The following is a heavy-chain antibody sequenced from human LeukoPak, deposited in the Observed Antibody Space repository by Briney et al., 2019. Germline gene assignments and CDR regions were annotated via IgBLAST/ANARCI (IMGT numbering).Heavy chain of an antibody. V-gene: IGHV4-39*01. CDR1: GGSISSGSYY. CDR2: IYYSGST. D-gene: IGHD3-22*01. Sequence: SETLSLTCTVSGGSISSGSYYWGWIRQPPGKGLEWIGSIYYSGSTYCNPSLKSRVTISVDTSKNQFSLKLTSVTAADTAVYYCTYSSSGYSGAFDIWGQGTMVTVSS. J-gene: IGHJ3*02. CDR3: TYSSSGYSGAFDI.